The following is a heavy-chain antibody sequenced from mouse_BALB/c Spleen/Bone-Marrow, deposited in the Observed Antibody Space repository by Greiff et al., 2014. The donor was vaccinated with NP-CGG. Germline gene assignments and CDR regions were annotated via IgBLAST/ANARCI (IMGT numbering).Heavy chain of an antibody. CDR2: VWGGGIT. V-gene: IGHV2-6-5*01. D-gene: IGHD1-1*01. CDR1: GFSLTDYG. CDR3: AKHDTTVVVDY. J-gene: IGHJ2*01. Sequence: QVQLQESGPGLVAPSQCLSITCTVSGFSLTDYGVSWIRQPPGKGLEWLGVVWGGGITYYNSTLKSRLSITKDNSKSQVFLKMNSLQTDDTAMYYCAKHDTTVVVDYWGQGTTLTVSS.